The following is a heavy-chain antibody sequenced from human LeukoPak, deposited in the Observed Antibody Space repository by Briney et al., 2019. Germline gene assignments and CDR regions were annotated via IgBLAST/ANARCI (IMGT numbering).Heavy chain of an antibody. CDR3: ARDEQQLPDYYMDV. CDR1: GFTFSSYS. D-gene: IGHD6-13*01. CDR2: ISSSSSTI. V-gene: IGHV3-48*01. Sequence: GGSLRLSCAASGFTFSSYSMNWVRQAPGKGLEWVSYISSSSSTIYYADSVKGRFTISRDNAKNSLYLQMNSLRAEDTAVYYCARDEQQLPDYYMDVWGKGTTVTVSS. J-gene: IGHJ6*03.